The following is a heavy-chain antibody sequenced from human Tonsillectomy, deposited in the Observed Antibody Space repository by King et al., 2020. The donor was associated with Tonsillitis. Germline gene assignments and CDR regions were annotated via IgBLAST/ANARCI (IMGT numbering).Heavy chain of an antibody. J-gene: IGHJ1*01. Sequence: VQLVESGAEVKKPGASVKVSCKTSGYTFTDYYIHWVRQASGQGLEWMGSINPNSGGTNYAQKFQGRVTMTRDTSLNTAYMELSRLRFDDTALYYCVRDVSGTYSGYFHHWGRGTLVTVSS. CDR1: GYTFTDYY. CDR3: VRDVSGTYSGYFHH. V-gene: IGHV1-2*02. D-gene: IGHD1-26*01. CDR2: INPNSGGT.